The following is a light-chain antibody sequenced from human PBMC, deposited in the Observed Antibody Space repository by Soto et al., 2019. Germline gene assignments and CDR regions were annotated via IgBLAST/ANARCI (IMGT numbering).Light chain of an antibody. J-gene: IGKJ2*01. Sequence: EIVLTQSPGTLSLSPRERATLSCRASQSVSSSYLAWYQQKPGQAPRLLIYGASSRATGIPDRFSGSGSGTDFTLTISRLEPEDFAVYYCQQYGSSPPYTFDQGTKLEIK. CDR1: QSVSSSY. CDR3: QQYGSSPPYT. CDR2: GAS. V-gene: IGKV3-20*01.